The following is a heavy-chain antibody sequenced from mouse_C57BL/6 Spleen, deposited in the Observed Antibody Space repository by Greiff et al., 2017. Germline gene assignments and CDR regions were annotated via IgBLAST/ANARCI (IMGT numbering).Heavy chain of an antibody. Sequence: EVKLVESGGGLVQPGGSMKLSCVASGFTFSNYWMNWVRQSPEQGLEWVAQIRLKSDNYATHYAESVKGRFTTSRDDSKSSVYLQMNNLRAEDTGIYYCTEVSSITTVFDYWGQGTTLTVSS. CDR2: IRLKSDNYAT. CDR1: GFTFSNYW. D-gene: IGHD1-1*01. J-gene: IGHJ2*01. V-gene: IGHV6-3*01. CDR3: TEVSSITTVFDY.